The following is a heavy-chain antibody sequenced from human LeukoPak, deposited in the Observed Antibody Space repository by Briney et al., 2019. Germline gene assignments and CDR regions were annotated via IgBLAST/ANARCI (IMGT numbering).Heavy chain of an antibody. CDR1: GFTFSSYS. CDR2: ITSGSSTI. Sequence: GGSLRLSCVASGFTFSSYSMNWVRQAPGKGLDWVSYITSGSSTIYYADSVKGRFTISRDNAKNSLYLQMNSLRAEDTAVYYCARASYGGSHDYWGQGTLVTVSS. D-gene: IGHD1-26*01. V-gene: IGHV3-48*01. J-gene: IGHJ4*02. CDR3: ARASYGGSHDY.